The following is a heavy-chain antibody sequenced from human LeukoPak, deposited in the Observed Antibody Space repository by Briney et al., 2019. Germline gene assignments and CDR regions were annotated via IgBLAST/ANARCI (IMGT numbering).Heavy chain of an antibody. CDR3: AREGSLEYYFDD. J-gene: IGHJ4*02. CDR2: INSDGSKT. D-gene: IGHD3-10*01. Sequence: GGSLRLSCAASGFFFNTYWMHWVRQAPGKGLVWVSRINSDGSKTSHADSVKGRFTISRDNAKNTLYLQMNGLRAEDTAVYYCAREGSLEYYFDDWGRGTLVTVSS. CDR1: GFFFNTYW. V-gene: IGHV3-74*01.